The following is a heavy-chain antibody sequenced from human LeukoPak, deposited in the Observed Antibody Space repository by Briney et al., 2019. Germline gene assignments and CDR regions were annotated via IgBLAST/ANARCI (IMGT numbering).Heavy chain of an antibody. CDR3: ARGDRRYSSRLDY. Sequence: PSETLSLTCNVSGGSISGYHWSWIRQPPGKGLEWLGYIYYSGSSNYNPSLKSRVTISADTSKNQFSLKLSSVTAADTAVYYCARGDRRYSSRLDYWGQGTLVTVSS. J-gene: IGHJ4*02. D-gene: IGHD6-13*01. V-gene: IGHV4-59*01. CDR1: GGSISGYH. CDR2: IYYSGSS.